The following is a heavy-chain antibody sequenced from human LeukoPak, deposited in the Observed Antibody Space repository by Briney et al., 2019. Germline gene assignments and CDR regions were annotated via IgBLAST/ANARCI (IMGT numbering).Heavy chain of an antibody. CDR1: GGSISSSNW. CDR3: ARCYGDYPAYYYYYYGMDV. D-gene: IGHD4-17*01. Sequence: SGTLSLTCAVSGGSISSSNWWSWVRQPPGKGLEWIGEIYHSGSTNYNPSLKSRVTISVDKSKNQFSLKLSSVTAADTAVYYCARCYGDYPAYYYYYYGMDVWGQGTTVTVSS. V-gene: IGHV4-4*02. CDR2: IYHSGST. J-gene: IGHJ6*02.